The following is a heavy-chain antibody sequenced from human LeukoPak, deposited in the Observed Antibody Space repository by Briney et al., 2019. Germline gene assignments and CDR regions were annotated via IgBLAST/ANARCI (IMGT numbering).Heavy chain of an antibody. CDR2: INPSGSST. J-gene: IGHJ4*02. CDR3: ARQRGYSYGNFDY. Sequence: ASVKVSCKASGYIFTAHYLHWVRQAPGQGLEWMGLINPSGSSTLYAQKFQGRVTMTRDTSTNTDYMELSSLRSEDTAVYYCARQRGYSYGNFDYWGQGTLVTVSS. CDR1: GYIFTAHY. V-gene: IGHV1-46*01. D-gene: IGHD5-18*01.